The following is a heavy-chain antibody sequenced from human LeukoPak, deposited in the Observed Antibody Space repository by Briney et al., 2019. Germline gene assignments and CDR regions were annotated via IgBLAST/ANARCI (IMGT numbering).Heavy chain of an antibody. D-gene: IGHD6-13*01. Sequence: GGSLRLSCAASGFTFDDYAMHWVRQAPGKGLEWVSGISWNSGSIGYADSVKGRFTISRDNAKNSLYLQMNSLRAEDTALYYCAKDKGIAAAGSPGAFDIWGQGTMVTVSS. CDR1: GFTFDDYA. V-gene: IGHV3-9*01. J-gene: IGHJ3*02. CDR3: AKDKGIAAAGSPGAFDI. CDR2: ISWNSGSI.